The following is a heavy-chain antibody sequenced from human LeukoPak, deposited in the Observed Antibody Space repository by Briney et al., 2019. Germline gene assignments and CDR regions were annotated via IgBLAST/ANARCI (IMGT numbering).Heavy chain of an antibody. D-gene: IGHD2-21*01. CDR3: VREYSRSVVAGSRPDL. Sequence: SETLALTCSVSGGSLSSSSYYCGWIRQSPGKGLEWIGSTYYRGTTSENSSLKSRVTLSIDTPKNQYSLKLTSVTAADTAVYYCVREYSRSVVAGSRPDLWGQGLLVTVSS. J-gene: IGHJ4*02. CDR2: TYYRGTT. V-gene: IGHV4-39*02. CDR1: GGSLSSSSYY.